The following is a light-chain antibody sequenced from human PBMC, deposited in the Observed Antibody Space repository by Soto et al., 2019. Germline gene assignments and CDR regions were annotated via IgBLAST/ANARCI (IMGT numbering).Light chain of an antibody. CDR2: SAS. Sequence: EVWMTQSPATLSVSPGERATLSCWASGSVRNNLAWSKHKPGQAPRLLLYSASIRATGIPARLSGSESGTEFTLTLSSLKSEDFAVYYCQQYNDRPTFGPGTKVDI. CDR1: GSVRNN. J-gene: IGKJ3*01. CDR3: QQYNDRPT. V-gene: IGKV3-15*01.